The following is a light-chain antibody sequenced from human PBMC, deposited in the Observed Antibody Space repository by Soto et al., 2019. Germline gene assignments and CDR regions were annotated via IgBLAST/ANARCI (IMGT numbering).Light chain of an antibody. CDR1: SSDVGTYNL. CDR2: EGN. CDR3: CSYATGRTYI. J-gene: IGLJ1*01. V-gene: IGLV2-23*01. Sequence: QSALTQPASVSGSPGQSITISCTGTSSDVGTYNLVSWYQQHPGEAPKLIIYEGNQRPSGVSNRFSGSRSGNTASLTISGLQAEDEADYFCCSYATGRTYIFGTGTKLTVL.